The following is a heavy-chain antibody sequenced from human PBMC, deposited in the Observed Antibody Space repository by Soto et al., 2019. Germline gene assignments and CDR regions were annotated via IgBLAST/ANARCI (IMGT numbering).Heavy chain of an antibody. CDR3: ARDRATVTSNDDFDI. J-gene: IGHJ3*02. V-gene: IGHV1-18*01. CDR2: ISAYNGNT. D-gene: IGHD4-17*01. CDR1: GYTFTSCG. Sequence: ASVKVSCKASGYTFTSCGISWVRQAPGQGLEWMGWISAYNGNTNYAQKLQGRVTMTTDTSTSTAYMELRSLRSDDTAVYYCARDRATVTSNDDFDIWGQGTMVTVS.